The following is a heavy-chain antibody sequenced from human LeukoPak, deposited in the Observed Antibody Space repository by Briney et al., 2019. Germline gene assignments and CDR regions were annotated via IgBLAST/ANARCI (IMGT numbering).Heavy chain of an antibody. CDR1: GFTFSRSA. Sequence: GGSLRLSCAASGFTFSRSAMAWVRQTPGKGLDWVSSISSSGNTYYADSVKGRFTISRDNSKNMLYLQMNSLRAEDTAVYYCVKGRISEDGLDFWGQGTLVTVSS. CDR3: VKGRISEDGLDF. V-gene: IGHV3-23*01. CDR2: ISSSGNT. J-gene: IGHJ4*02. D-gene: IGHD6-19*01.